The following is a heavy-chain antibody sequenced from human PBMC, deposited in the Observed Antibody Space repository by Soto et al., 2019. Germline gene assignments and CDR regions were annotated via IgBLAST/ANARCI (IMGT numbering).Heavy chain of an antibody. Sequence: NPSETLSLTCTVSGGSISSYYWSWIRQPPGKGLEWIGYIYYSGSTNYNPSLKSRVTISVDTSKNQFSLKLSSVTAADTAVYYCARDIGSGTLQSGNWFDPWGQGTLVTVSS. J-gene: IGHJ5*02. CDR1: GGSISSYY. CDR2: IYYSGST. CDR3: ARDIGSGTLQSGNWFDP. V-gene: IGHV4-59*01. D-gene: IGHD3-10*01.